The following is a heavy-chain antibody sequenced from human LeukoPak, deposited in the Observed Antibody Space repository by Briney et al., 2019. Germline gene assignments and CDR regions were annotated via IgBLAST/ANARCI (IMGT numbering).Heavy chain of an antibody. CDR2: IYTSGST. CDR3: ARGSRAFDY. V-gene: IGHV4-4*09. Sequence: SETLSLTCTVFGGSISSYYWSWIRQPPGKGLEWIGYIYTSGSTNYNPSLKSRVTISVDTSKNQFSLKLTSVTAADTAVYYCARGSRAFDYWGQGTLVTVSS. J-gene: IGHJ4*02. D-gene: IGHD1-26*01. CDR1: GGSISSYY.